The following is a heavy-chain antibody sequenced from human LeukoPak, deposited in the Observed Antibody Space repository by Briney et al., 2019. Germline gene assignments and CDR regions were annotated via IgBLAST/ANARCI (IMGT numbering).Heavy chain of an antibody. V-gene: IGHV4-34*01. CDR1: GGSFSGYY. CDR3: ASSLGYCSSTSCYNRIFDY. Sequence: SETLSLTCAVYGGSFSGYYWSWIRQPPGKGLEWIGEINHSRSTNYNPSLKSRVTISVDTSKNQFSLKLSSVTAADTAVYYCASSLGYCSSTSCYNRIFDYWGQGTLVTVSS. D-gene: IGHD2-2*02. CDR2: INHSRST. J-gene: IGHJ4*02.